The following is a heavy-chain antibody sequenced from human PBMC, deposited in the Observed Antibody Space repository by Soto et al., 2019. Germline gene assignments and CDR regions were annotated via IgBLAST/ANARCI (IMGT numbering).Heavy chain of an antibody. D-gene: IGHD3-3*01. Sequence: ASVKVSCKASGGTFSSYTISWVRQAPGQGLEWMGRIIPILGIANYAQKFQGRVTITADKSTSTAYMELSSLRSEDTAVYYCAIITIFGVVNLYYYMDVWGKGTTVTVSS. V-gene: IGHV1-69*02. CDR3: AIITIFGVVNLYYYMDV. CDR2: IIPILGIA. CDR1: GGTFSSYT. J-gene: IGHJ6*03.